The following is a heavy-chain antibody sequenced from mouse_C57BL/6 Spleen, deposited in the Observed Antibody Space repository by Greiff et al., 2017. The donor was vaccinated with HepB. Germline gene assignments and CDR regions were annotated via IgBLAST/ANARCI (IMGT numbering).Heavy chain of an antibody. V-gene: IGHV2-9-1*01. CDR3: ARFITTPSRGYYFDY. D-gene: IGHD1-1*01. Sequence: VKLVESGPGLVAPSQSLSITCTVSGFSLTSYAISWVRQPPGKGLEWLGVIWTGGGTNYNSALKSRLSISKDNSKSQVFLKMNSLQTDDTARYYCARFITTPSRGYYFDYWGQGTTLTVSS. CDR2: IWTGGGT. J-gene: IGHJ2*01. CDR1: GFSLTSYA.